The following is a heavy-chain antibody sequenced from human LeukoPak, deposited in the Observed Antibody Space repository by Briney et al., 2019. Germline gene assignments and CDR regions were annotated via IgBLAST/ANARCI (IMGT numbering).Heavy chain of an antibody. CDR2: ISSSSSTI. Sequence: GGSLRLSCAASGFTFSSYSMNWVRQAPGKGLEWVSYISSSSSTIYYADSVKGRFTISRDNAKNSLYLQMNSLRAEDTAVYYCARDQDDYGGPLDYWGQGTLVTVSS. V-gene: IGHV3-48*01. CDR3: ARDQDDYGGPLDY. CDR1: GFTFSSYS. J-gene: IGHJ4*02. D-gene: IGHD4-23*01.